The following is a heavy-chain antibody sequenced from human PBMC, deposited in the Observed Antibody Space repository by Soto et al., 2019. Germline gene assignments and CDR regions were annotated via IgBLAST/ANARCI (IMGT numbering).Heavy chain of an antibody. D-gene: IGHD2-15*01. CDR2: IRSKANSYTT. CDR1: GFSFSDHF. V-gene: IGHV3-72*01. CDR3: TRTYCGGGNCYATIDY. J-gene: IGHJ4*02. Sequence: EVQLVESGGGLVQPGGSLRLSCAASGFSFSDHFMEWVRQAPGTGLEWVGRIRSKANSYTTEYAASVKGRFTISRDDSKNSVYLQMDSLKIEDTAVYYCTRTYCGGGNCYATIDYWGQGTLVTVSS.